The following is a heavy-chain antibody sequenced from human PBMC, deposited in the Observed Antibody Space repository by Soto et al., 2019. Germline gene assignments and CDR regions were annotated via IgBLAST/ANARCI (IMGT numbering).Heavy chain of an antibody. Sequence: ASVKVSCKASGGTFSSYAISWVRQAPGQGLEWMGGIIANFGTANYAQKFQGRVTITADTSTSTAYMELRSLRSDDTAVYYCARDSEIFGVVINSDYWGQGTLVTVSS. J-gene: IGHJ4*02. D-gene: IGHD3-3*01. CDR1: GGTFSSYA. V-gene: IGHV1-69*06. CDR2: IIANFGTA. CDR3: ARDSEIFGVVINSDY.